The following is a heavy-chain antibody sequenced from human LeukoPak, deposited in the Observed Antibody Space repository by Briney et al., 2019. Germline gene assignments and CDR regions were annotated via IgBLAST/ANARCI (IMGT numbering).Heavy chain of an antibody. Sequence: PGGSLRLSCAASGFAFSSYGMTWVRQAPGKGLEWVSVISGSGGSTYYADSVQGRFTISRDNSKNTLYLQMNSLRAEDTAVCYCAKGGCSTTTCLNWFDPWGQGTLVTVSS. J-gene: IGHJ5*02. V-gene: IGHV3-23*01. D-gene: IGHD2-2*01. CDR3: AKGGCSTTTCLNWFDP. CDR1: GFAFSSYG. CDR2: ISGSGGST.